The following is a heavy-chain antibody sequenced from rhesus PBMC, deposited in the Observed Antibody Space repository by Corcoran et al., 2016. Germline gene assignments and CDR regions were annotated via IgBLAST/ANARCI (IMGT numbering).Heavy chain of an antibody. D-gene: IGHD4-17*01. CDR2: IRSKSNNYET. CDR1: GFTFSSSA. Sequence: EVQLVESGGGLVQPGGSLRLSCAASGFTFSSSAIHWFRQASGKGLEWVGRIRSKSNNYETGYAASVKGRFTISRYDSKNTAYLQMNSLKTEDTAVYYCTGNPFDYWGQGVLVTVSS. V-gene: IGHV3-118*01. J-gene: IGHJ4*01. CDR3: TGNPFDY.